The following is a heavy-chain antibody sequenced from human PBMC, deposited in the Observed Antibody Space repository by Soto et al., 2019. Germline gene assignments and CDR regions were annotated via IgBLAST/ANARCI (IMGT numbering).Heavy chain of an antibody. CDR3: AKDRDDNGSGNYYIRIDF. CDR2: IIPIFGTP. J-gene: IGHJ4*02. D-gene: IGHD3-10*01. Sequence: QVQLVQSGAEVKKPGSSVKVSCKASGGIFSTYAISWLRQAPGQGLEWMGGIIPIFGTPNYTQRFQGRVTITADESTSTVYMELSRLRSEDTAVYYCAKDRDDNGSGNYYIRIDFRGQGNLVIVSS. CDR1: GGIFSTYA. V-gene: IGHV1-69*01.